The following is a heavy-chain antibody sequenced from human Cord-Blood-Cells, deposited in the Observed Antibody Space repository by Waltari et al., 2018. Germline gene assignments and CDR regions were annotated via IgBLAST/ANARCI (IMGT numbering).Heavy chain of an antibody. Sequence: QVQLQESGPGLVKPSETLSLTCTVSGGSISSYYWSWIRQPAGKGMEWIGRIYTSGRTNYKPSLKSRVTMSVDTSKNQFSLKLSSVTAAETAVYYCARVVRNYYDSSGYYQYYYYYYMDVWGKGTTVTVSS. J-gene: IGHJ6*03. V-gene: IGHV4-4*07. CDR2: IYTSGRT. D-gene: IGHD3-22*01. CDR3: ARVVRNYYDSSGYYQYYYYYYMDV. CDR1: GGSISSYY.